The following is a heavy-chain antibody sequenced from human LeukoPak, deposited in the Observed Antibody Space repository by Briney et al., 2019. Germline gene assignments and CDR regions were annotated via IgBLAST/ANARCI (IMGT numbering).Heavy chain of an antibody. V-gene: IGHV3-21*01. CDR2: ISSSSSYI. CDR3: ARDGGPHHGDSIDY. J-gene: IGHJ4*02. CDR1: GFTFSSYS. Sequence: PGGSLRLSCAASGFTFSSYSMNWVRQAPGKGLEWVSSISSSSSYIYYADSVKGRFTISRDNAKNSLYLQMNSLRAEDTAVYYCARDGGPHHGDSIDYWGQGTLVTVSS. D-gene: IGHD4-17*01.